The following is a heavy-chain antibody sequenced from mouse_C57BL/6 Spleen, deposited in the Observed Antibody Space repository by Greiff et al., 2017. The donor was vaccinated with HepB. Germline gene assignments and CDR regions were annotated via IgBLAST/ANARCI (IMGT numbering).Heavy chain of an antibody. CDR1: GYTFTDYN. J-gene: IGHJ3*01. Sequence: EVQLQQSGPELVKPGASVKMSCKASGYTFTDYNMHWVKQSHGKSLEWIGYINPNNGGTSYNQKFKGKVTLTVNKSSSTAYMELRSLTSEDSAVYYCARWDDYDGSWFAYWGQGTLVTVSA. V-gene: IGHV1-22*01. D-gene: IGHD2-4*01. CDR2: INPNNGGT. CDR3: ARWDDYDGSWFAY.